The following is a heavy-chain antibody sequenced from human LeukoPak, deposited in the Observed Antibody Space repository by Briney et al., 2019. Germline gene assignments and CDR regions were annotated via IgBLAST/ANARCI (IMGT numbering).Heavy chain of an antibody. D-gene: IGHD2/OR15-2a*01. V-gene: IGHV3-30-3*01. Sequence: GGSLRLSCVASQFTFSGYSLHWVRQAPGKGLEWVAVISFDGNNKYYADSVKGRFTISRDNSKNTLYLQMNSLRPEDTAVYYCARTYSTSFSSFDYWGQGTLVTVSS. J-gene: IGHJ4*02. CDR2: ISFDGNNK. CDR1: QFTFSGYS. CDR3: ARTYSTSFSSFDY.